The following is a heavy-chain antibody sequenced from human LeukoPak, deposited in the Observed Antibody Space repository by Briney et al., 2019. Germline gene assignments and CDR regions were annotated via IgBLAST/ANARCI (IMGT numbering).Heavy chain of an antibody. J-gene: IGHJ4*02. V-gene: IGHV4-4*07. CDR3: ARNRGAGSGYYYFDY. D-gene: IGHD3-22*01. Sequence: PSETLSLTCTVSGGSISSYYWSWIRQPAGKGLEWIGRIYTSGSTYYNPSLESRVTISVDTSENQFSLKLNSVTAADTAVYYCARNRGAGSGYYYFDYWGQGTLVTVSS. CDR2: IYTSGST. CDR1: GGSISSYY.